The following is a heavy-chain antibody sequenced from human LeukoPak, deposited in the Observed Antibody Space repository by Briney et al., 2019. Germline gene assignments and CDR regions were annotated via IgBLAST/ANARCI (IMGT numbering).Heavy chain of an antibody. CDR3: ARDAGGALIHLTPFDY. CDR2: ISSSSSYI. D-gene: IGHD3-16*01. J-gene: IGHJ4*02. CDR1: GFTFSSYS. V-gene: IGHV3-21*01. Sequence: GGSLRLSCAASGFTFSSYSMNWVRQAPGKGLEWVSSISSSSSYIYYADSVKGRFTISRDNAKNSLYLQMNSLRAEDTAVYYCARDAGGALIHLTPFDYWGQGTLVTVSS.